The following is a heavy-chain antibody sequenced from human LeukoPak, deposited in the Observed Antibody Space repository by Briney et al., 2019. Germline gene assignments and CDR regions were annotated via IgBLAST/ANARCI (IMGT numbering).Heavy chain of an antibody. V-gene: IGHV1-46*01. CDR2: INPSGGST. CDR1: GYTFTSYY. J-gene: IGHJ6*03. D-gene: IGHD3-10*01. Sequence: ASVKVSCKASGYTFTSYYMHWVRQAPGQGLEWMGIINPSGGSTSYAQKFQGRVTMTRNTSISTAYMELSSLRSEDTAVYYCARAVRGVFSYYYMDVWGKGTTVTISS. CDR3: ARAVRGVFSYYYMDV.